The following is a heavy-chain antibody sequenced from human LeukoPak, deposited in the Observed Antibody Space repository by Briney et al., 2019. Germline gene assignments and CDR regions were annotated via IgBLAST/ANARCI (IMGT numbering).Heavy chain of an antibody. D-gene: IGHD3-9*01. Sequence: GESLKISCKGSGNSFTNYWIGWVRQMPRKGLEWMGIIYPADSDTRYNPSFQGQVTISADKSISTAYLQWSSLKASDSAIYYCARATVEPTIYYFDNWGQGTLVTVSS. J-gene: IGHJ4*02. CDR2: IYPADSDT. CDR1: GNSFTNYW. V-gene: IGHV5-51*01. CDR3: ARATVEPTIYYFDN.